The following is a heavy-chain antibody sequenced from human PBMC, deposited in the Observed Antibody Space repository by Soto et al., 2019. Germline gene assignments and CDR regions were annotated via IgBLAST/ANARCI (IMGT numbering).Heavy chain of an antibody. CDR3: ARDPDIVVVPAAATYYYYGMDV. CDR2: IIPIFGTA. V-gene: IGHV1-69*06. D-gene: IGHD2-2*01. CDR1: GGTFSSYA. Sequence: QVQLVQSGAEVKKPGSSVKVSCKASGGTFSSYAISWVRQAPGQGLEWMGGIIPIFGTANYAQKFQGRVTITAEKSTSTAYMELSSLRSEDTAVYYCARDPDIVVVPAAATYYYYGMDVWGQGTTVTVSS. J-gene: IGHJ6*02.